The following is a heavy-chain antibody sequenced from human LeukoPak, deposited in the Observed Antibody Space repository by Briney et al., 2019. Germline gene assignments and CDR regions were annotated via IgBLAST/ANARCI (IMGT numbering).Heavy chain of an antibody. CDR1: GFTFSSFA. CDR3: ARRVGVTPFDY. CDR2: ISSTAATT. J-gene: IGHJ4*02. V-gene: IGHV3-48*03. Sequence: GGSLRLSCAASGFTFSSFAMSWVRQAPGQGLEWVSSISSTAATTYYADSVKGRFTISRDNAKSSLYLRMNSLRAEDTAVYYCARRVGVTPFDYWGQGTLVTVSS. D-gene: IGHD2-21*02.